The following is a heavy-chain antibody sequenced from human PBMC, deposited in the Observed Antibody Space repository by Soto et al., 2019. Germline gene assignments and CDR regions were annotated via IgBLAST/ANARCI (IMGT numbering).Heavy chain of an antibody. CDR1: GFTFMSYV. V-gene: IGHV3-33*05. D-gene: IGHD3-16*01. CDR3: ARWGTTGGLDV. J-gene: IGHJ4*02. Sequence: QVQLVESGGGVVQPGTSLRLSCVGSGFTFMSYVIHWVRQAPGKGLEWVALTSYDGSNKFYGDSVKGRFTISRDNSRNTVELQMDSLRLEDTALYYCARWGTTGGLDVWGQGTLVSVSS. CDR2: TSYDGSNK.